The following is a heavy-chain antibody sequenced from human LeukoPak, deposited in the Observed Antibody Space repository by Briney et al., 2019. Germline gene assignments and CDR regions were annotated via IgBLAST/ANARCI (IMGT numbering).Heavy chain of an antibody. D-gene: IGHD3-16*01. Sequence: GGSLRLSCSASEFTFSSYAMHWVRQAPGKGLEYVSAISSNGGSTYYADSVKGRFTISRDNSKNTLYLQMSSLRAEDTAVYYCVKGDDYVWGSCYFDYWGQGTLVTVSS. CDR3: VKGDDYVWGSCYFDY. CDR2: ISSNGGST. CDR1: EFTFSSYA. V-gene: IGHV3-64D*06. J-gene: IGHJ4*02.